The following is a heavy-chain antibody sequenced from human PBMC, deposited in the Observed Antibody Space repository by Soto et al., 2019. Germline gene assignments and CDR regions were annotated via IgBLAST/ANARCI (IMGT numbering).Heavy chain of an antibody. J-gene: IGHJ4*02. V-gene: IGHV1-3*01. CDR2: INAGNGNT. CDR1: GYTFTSYA. D-gene: IGHD3-10*01. CDR3: ARAGPWFGELLGYFDY. Sequence: ASVKVSCKASGYTFTSYAMHWVRQAPGQRLEWMGWINAGNGNTKYSQKFQGRVTITRDTSASTAYMELSSLRSEDTAVYYCARAGPWFGELLGYFDYWGQGTLVTVSS.